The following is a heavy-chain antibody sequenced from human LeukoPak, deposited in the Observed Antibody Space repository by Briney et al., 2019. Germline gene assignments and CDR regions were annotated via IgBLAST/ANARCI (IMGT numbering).Heavy chain of an antibody. J-gene: IGHJ3*02. CDR2: ISSSSSYI. D-gene: IGHD3-22*01. V-gene: IGHV3-21*01. CDR3: AREDSSGYPHDAFDI. Sequence: GGSLRLSCAASGFTFSSYSMNWVRQAPGKGLEWVSSISSSSSYIYYADSVKGRFTISRDNAKNSLYLQMNSLRAEDTAGYYCAREDSSGYPHDAFDIWGQGTMVTVSS. CDR1: GFTFSSYS.